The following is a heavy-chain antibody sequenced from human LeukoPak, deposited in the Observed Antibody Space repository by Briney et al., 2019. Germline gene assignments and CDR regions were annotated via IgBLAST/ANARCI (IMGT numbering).Heavy chain of an antibody. CDR3: ARDNSVGDNTWWFDP. CDR2: INPTGGST. CDR1: GYTFTSYY. Sequence: ASVKVSCKASGYTFTSYYMHWVRQAPGQGLEWMGLINPTGGSTGYAQKFQGRVTMTRDMSTSTDYMELSSLRSEDTAIYYCARDNSVGDNTWWFDPWGQGTLVTVSS. V-gene: IGHV1-46*01. J-gene: IGHJ5*02. D-gene: IGHD1-26*01.